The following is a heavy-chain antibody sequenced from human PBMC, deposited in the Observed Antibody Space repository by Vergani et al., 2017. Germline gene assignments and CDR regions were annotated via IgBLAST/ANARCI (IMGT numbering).Heavy chain of an antibody. V-gene: IGHV3-33*01. CDR3: AIDNGQGAFDI. CDR1: GFTFSSYG. CDR2: IWYDGSNK. Sequence: QVQLVESGGGVVQPGRSLRLSCAASGFTFSSYGMHWVRQAPGKGLEWVAVIWYDGSNKYYADSVKGRFTISRDNSKNTLYLQMNRLRAEDTAVYYCAIDNGQGAFDIWGQGTMVTVSS. J-gene: IGHJ3*02.